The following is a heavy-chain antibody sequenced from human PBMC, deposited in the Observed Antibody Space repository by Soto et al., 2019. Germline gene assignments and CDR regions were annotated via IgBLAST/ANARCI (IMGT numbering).Heavy chain of an antibody. CDR2: INAGNGNT. V-gene: IGHV1-3*01. CDR3: ARDAPPEDV. Sequence: ASVKVSCKASGYTFTSYAMHWVRQAPGQRLEWMGWINAGNGNTKFSQKFQGRVTITRDTSTSTAYMELSSLRSDDTAVYYCARDAPPEDVWGQGILVTVSS. J-gene: IGHJ4*02. CDR1: GYTFTSYA.